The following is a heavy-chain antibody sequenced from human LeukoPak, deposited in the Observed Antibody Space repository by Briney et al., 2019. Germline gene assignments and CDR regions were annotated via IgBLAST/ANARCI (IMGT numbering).Heavy chain of an antibody. V-gene: IGHV5-51*01. D-gene: IGHD2-2*01. CDR3: ARGLGYCSSNTCRTFDY. J-gene: IGHJ4*02. Sequence: GGSLKISCKGSGYSFTSYWIGWVRQMPGKGLEWMGIIYPGDSDTRYSPSFQGQVTISADKSITTAYLQWSSLKASDTAMYYCARGLGYCSSNTCRTFDYWGQGILVTVSS. CDR1: GYSFTSYW. CDR2: IYPGDSDT.